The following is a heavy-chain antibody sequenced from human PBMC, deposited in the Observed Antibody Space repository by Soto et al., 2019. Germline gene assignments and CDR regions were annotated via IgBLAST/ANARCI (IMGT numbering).Heavy chain of an antibody. CDR1: GGTFSSYT. Sequence: SVKVSCKASGGTFSSYTISWVRQAPGQGLEWMGRIIPILGIANYAQKFQGRVTITADKSTSTAYMELRSLRSDGTAVYYCARDAPPEDYWGQGTLVTVSS. CDR3: ARDAPPEDY. J-gene: IGHJ4*02. V-gene: IGHV1-69*04. CDR2: IIPILGIA.